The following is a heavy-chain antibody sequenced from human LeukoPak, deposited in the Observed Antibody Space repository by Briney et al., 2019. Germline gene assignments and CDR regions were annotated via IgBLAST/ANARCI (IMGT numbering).Heavy chain of an antibody. CDR2: IDSGGNT. Sequence: PGGSLRLSCAASGFIVSSNYMSWVRQAPGKGLEWVSVIDSGGNTYYADSVKGRFTISRDNSKNTLYLQMNSLRAEDTAVYYCAKVGRSGSHLSSNDYWGQGTLVTVSS. CDR1: GFIVSSNY. D-gene: IGHD1-26*01. V-gene: IGHV3-53*01. CDR3: AKVGRSGSHLSSNDY. J-gene: IGHJ4*02.